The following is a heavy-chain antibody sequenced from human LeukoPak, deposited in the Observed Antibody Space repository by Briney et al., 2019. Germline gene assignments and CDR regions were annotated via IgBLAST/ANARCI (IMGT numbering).Heavy chain of an antibody. CDR2: IYYSGST. CDR3: ARDRKDERGYYYDSSGNHPPFDY. Sequence: PSETLSLTCTVSGGSISSGDYYWSWIRQPPGKGLEWIGYIYYSGSTYYNPSLKSRVTISVDTSKNQFSLKLSSVTAADTAVYYCARDRKDERGYYYDSSGNHPPFDYWGQGTLVTVSS. CDR1: GGSISSGDYY. J-gene: IGHJ4*02. D-gene: IGHD3-22*01. V-gene: IGHV4-30-4*01.